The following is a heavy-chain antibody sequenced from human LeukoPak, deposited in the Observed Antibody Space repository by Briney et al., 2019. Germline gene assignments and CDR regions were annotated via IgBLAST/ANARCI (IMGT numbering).Heavy chain of an antibody. CDR1: GYTFTSYY. CDR3: ARDLISGDWTWDI. Sequence: ASVKVSCKASGYTFTSYYMHWVRQAPGQGLEWMGIINPSGGSTSYPQKFQGRVTMTRDTSTSTVYMEMSSLISEDTAVYYCARDLISGDWTWDIWGQGTMVTVSS. J-gene: IGHJ3*02. D-gene: IGHD2-21*02. CDR2: INPSGGST. V-gene: IGHV1-46*01.